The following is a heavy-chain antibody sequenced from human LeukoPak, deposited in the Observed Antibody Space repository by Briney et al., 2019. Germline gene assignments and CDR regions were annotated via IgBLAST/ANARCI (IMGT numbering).Heavy chain of an antibody. CDR3: ASSPCTNGVCYFDY. CDR2: IYHSGST. D-gene: IGHD2-8*01. CDR1: GGSISSYY. V-gene: IGHV4-59*12. J-gene: IGHJ4*02. Sequence: SETLSLTCTVSGGSISSYYWSWIRQPPGKGLEWIGYIYHSGSTYYNPSLKSRVTISVDRSKNQFSLKLSSVTAADTAVYYCASSPCTNGVCYFDYWGQGTLVTVSS.